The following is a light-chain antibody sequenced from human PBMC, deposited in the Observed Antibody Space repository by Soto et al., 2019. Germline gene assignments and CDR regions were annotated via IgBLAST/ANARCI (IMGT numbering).Light chain of an antibody. CDR1: QDISNY. Sequence: DIQMTQSPSSLSAPVGDRVTITCQASQDISNYLNWYQQKPGKAPKLLIYDASNLETGVPSRFSGSGSGTDFTFTISSLQPEDIATYYCQQYDNLPFTFGGGTKVDIK. J-gene: IGKJ4*01. CDR2: DAS. V-gene: IGKV1-33*01. CDR3: QQYDNLPFT.